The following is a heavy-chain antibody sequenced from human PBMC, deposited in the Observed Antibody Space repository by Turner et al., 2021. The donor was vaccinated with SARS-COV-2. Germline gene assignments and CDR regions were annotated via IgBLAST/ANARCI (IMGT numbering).Heavy chain of an antibody. CDR2: IKEDGSEK. Sequence: EVQLVESGGGVVQPGGSLRLSCAASGFTFSSYWMSWVRQAPGKGLEWVANIKEDGSEKWYVDSVKGRFIISRDNAKKSLYLQMNSLRAEDTAVFYCARDSGAGNFDAWGQGTLVTVSS. D-gene: IGHD3-10*01. J-gene: IGHJ4*02. V-gene: IGHV3-7*01. CDR1: GFTFSSYW. CDR3: ARDSGAGNFDA.